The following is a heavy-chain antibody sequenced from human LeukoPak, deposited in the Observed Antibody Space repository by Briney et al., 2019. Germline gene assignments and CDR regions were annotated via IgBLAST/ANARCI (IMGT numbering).Heavy chain of an antibody. CDR3: ARDHGFLEWLPYVDY. V-gene: IGHV3-11*06. CDR2: ISSSSSYT. D-gene: IGHD3-3*01. J-gene: IGHJ4*02. Sequence: GGSLRLSCAASGFTFSDYYMSWIRQAPGKGLEWVSYISSSSSYTNYADSVKGRFTISRDNAKNSLYLQMNSLRAEDTAVYYCARDHGFLEWLPYVDYWGQGTLVTVSS. CDR1: GFTFSDYY.